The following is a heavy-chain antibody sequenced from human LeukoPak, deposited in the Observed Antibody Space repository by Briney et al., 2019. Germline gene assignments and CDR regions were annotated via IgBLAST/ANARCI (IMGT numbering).Heavy chain of an antibody. J-gene: IGHJ4*02. CDR1: GGSFSGYY. D-gene: IGHD6-13*01. CDR2: INHSGST. Sequence: SETLSLTCAVYGGSFSGYYXXXXXXXXXXXXXXXXEINHSGSTNYNPSLKSRVTISVDTSKNQFSLKLSSVTAADTAVYYCARSSRIAAAGFFFDYWGQGTLVTVSS. V-gene: IGHV4-34*01. CDR3: ARSSRIAAAGFFFDY.